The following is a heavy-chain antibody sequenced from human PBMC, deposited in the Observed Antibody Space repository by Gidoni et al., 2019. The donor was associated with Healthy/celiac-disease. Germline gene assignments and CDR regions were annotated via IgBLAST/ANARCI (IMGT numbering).Heavy chain of an antibody. CDR3: AKNVLLWFGELDY. Sequence: EVQLVESGGGLVQPGGSLRLSCAAPGFTFSSYAMSWVRQAPGKGLEGVSAISGSGGSTYYEDSVKGRFTISRDNSKNTLYLQMNSLRAEDTAVYYCAKNVLLWFGELDYWGQGTLVTVSS. CDR2: ISGSGGST. CDR1: GFTFSSYA. D-gene: IGHD3-10*01. V-gene: IGHV3-23*04. J-gene: IGHJ4*02.